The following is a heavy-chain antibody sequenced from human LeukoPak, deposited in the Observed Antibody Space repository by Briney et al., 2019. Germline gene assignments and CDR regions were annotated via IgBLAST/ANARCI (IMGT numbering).Heavy chain of an antibody. CDR1: GGSVSSGSYY. J-gene: IGHJ4*02. V-gene: IGHV4-61*01. Sequence: PSETLSLTCTVSGGSVSSGSYYWSWIRQPPGKGLEWIGYIYYSGSTTYNPCLNSRVTISVDTSKNQFSLKLSSVTAADTAVYYCASKRGSGSPFDYWGQGTLVTVSS. D-gene: IGHD1-26*01. CDR2: IYYSGST. CDR3: ASKRGSGSPFDY.